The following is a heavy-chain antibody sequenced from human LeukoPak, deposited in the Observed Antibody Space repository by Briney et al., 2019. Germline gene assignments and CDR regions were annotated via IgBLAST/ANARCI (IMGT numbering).Heavy chain of an antibody. J-gene: IGHJ5*02. D-gene: IGHD6-13*01. V-gene: IGHV4-39*07. CDR2: INHSGST. CDR3: ARGPRYSSSWTMYNWFDP. CDR1: GGSISSSNYY. Sequence: SETLSLTCTVSGGSISSSNYYWGWIRQPPGKGLEWIGEINHSGSTNYNPSLKSRVTISVDTSKNQFSLKLSSVTAADTAVYYCARGPRYSSSWTMYNWFDPWGQGTLVTVSS.